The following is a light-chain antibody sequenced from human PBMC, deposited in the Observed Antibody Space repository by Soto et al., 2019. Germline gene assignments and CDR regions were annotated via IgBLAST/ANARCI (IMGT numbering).Light chain of an antibody. J-gene: IGLJ1*01. CDR2: DVS. Sequence: QSALTQPRSVSVSPGQSVTISCTGTSSDVGGFNYVSWYQQHPGKDPKLMIYDVSERPSGVPDRFSGSKSGNTASLTISEPQVDDEADDSCCSYAGTYAYVFGTGTKLTVL. V-gene: IGLV2-11*01. CDR3: CSYAGTYAYV. CDR1: SSDVGGFNY.